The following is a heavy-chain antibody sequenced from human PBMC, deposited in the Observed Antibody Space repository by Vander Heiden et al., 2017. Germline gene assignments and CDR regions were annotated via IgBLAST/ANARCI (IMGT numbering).Heavy chain of an antibody. CDR3: ARDIGPAGYYYGSDV. CDR1: GFTFNNDG. CDR2: VWYDGSNR. D-gene: IGHD5-12*01. J-gene: IGHJ6*02. V-gene: IGHV3-33*01. Sequence: QVQLVESGGGVVQPWTYLRLPCAASGFTFNNDGMHWVRQAPGKGLEWVAVVWYDGSNRNYANSVKGRFTISKDNSKNTLYLQMNSLRAEDTAVYYCARDIGPAGYYYGSDVWGQGTKVTVA.